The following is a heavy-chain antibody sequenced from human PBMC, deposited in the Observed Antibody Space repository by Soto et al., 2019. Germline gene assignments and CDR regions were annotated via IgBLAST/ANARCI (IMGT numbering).Heavy chain of an antibody. CDR3: ARHFKSGDSTAYYSS. J-gene: IGHJ4*02. Sequence: PGESLKISCEGSGYSFPTYWITWVRQMPGKGLEWMGRINPSGSETHYSPSFQGHVTFSADKSLSTAYLQWTSLKASDTATYYCARHFKSGDSTAYYSSWGQGTLVTVSS. D-gene: IGHD3-22*01. CDR1: GYSFPTYW. V-gene: IGHV5-10-1*01. CDR2: INPSGSET.